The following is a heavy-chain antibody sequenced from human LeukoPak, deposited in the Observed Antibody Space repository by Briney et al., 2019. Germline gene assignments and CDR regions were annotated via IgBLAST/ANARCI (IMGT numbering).Heavy chain of an antibody. CDR2: ISYDGSNK. Sequence: GRSLRLSCAASGFTFSSHGMHWVRQAPGKGLEWVAVISYDGSNKYYADSVKGRFTISRDNSKNTLYLQMNSLRAEDTAVYYCANRNFDYWGQGTLVTVSS. V-gene: IGHV3-30*18. D-gene: IGHD1-14*01. CDR1: GFTFSSHG. CDR3: ANRNFDY. J-gene: IGHJ4*02.